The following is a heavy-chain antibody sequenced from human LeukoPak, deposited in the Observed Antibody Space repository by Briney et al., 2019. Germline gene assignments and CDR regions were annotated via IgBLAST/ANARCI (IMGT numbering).Heavy chain of an antibody. CDR3: ASLYCSAGSCFVDY. CDR2: IYSRGST. CDR1: GFTISDNY. V-gene: IGHV3-53*01. Sequence: PGGSLRLSCAVSGFTISDNYMSWVRQAPGKGPEWVSVIYSRGSTSYTDSVKGRFTISRDNSKNTVYLQMNSLRAEDTAVYYCASLYCSAGSCFVDYWGQGTLVSVSA. J-gene: IGHJ4*02. D-gene: IGHD2-15*01.